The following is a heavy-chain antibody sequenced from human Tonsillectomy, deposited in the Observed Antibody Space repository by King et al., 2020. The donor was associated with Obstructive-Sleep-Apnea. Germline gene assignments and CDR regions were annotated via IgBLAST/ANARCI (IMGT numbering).Heavy chain of an antibody. D-gene: IGHD6-19*01. Sequence: VQLVESGGGLVRPGRSLRLSCAASGFNFDDYAMHLVRQAPGKGLEWVSGISWNSGSIGYADSVKGRFTISRDNAKNSLFLQINRLRPEDTALYYCAKDLSSGWYSPLDYWGQGTLVTVSS. V-gene: IGHV3-9*01. J-gene: IGHJ4*02. CDR1: GFNFDDYA. CDR2: ISWNSGSI. CDR3: AKDLSSGWYSPLDY.